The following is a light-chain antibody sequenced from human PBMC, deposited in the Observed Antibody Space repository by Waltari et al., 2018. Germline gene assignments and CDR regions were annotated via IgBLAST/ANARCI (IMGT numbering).Light chain of an antibody. CDR2: DVS. Sequence: QSALTQPASVSGSPGQSITIFCTGTNSDIGGFDYVSWYQQQPDKVPNLLIHDVSSRPSRLSNRVSGSQSCNTAALTISRDRAEDEAHYYCSSFSRSASEVIFGRGTRVTVL. J-gene: IGLJ2*01. CDR3: SSFSRSASEVI. V-gene: IGLV2-14*03. CDR1: NSDIGGFDY.